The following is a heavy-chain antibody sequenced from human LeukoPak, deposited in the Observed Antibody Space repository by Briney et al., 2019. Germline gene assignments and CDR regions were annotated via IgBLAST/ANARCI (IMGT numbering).Heavy chain of an antibody. J-gene: IGHJ4*02. D-gene: IGHD6-25*01. Sequence: GGSLRLSCAASGFTFSSYSMNWVRQAPGKGLEWVSSISSSSSYIYYADSVKGRFTISRDNAKNSLYLQMNSLRAEDTAVYYCARWGMAATVYFDYWGQGTLVTVSS. CDR2: ISSSSSYI. V-gene: IGHV3-21*01. CDR1: GFTFSSYS. CDR3: ARWGMAATVYFDY.